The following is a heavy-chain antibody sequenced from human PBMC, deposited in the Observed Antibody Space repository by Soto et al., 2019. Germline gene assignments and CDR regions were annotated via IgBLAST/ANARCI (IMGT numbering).Heavy chain of an antibody. CDR1: GYTFTSYG. Sequence: ASVKVSCKASGYTFTSYGISWVRQAPGQGLEWMGWISAYNGNTNYAQKLQGRVTMTTDTSTSTAYMELRSLKSDATAVNYCARGRPRRVVVKDDAFDIWGQESLVTVSS. CDR2: ISAYNGNT. J-gene: IGHJ3*02. V-gene: IGHV1-18*01. CDR3: ARGRPRRVVVKDDAFDI. D-gene: IGHD3-22*01.